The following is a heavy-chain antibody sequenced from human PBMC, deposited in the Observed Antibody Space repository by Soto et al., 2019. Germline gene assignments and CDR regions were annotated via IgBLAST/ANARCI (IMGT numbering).Heavy chain of an antibody. Sequence: ASVKVSCKASVCTFSSYTISCVRQAPGQGLEWMGWINASNGKTKYSQKFRGRVTITRDTSASTAYMELSSLRSEDTAVYYCARDYSGSSWYWFDPWGQGTLVTVSS. CDR2: INASNGKT. D-gene: IGHD6-13*01. V-gene: IGHV1-3*01. J-gene: IGHJ5*02. CDR3: ARDYSGSSWYWFDP. CDR1: VCTFSSYT.